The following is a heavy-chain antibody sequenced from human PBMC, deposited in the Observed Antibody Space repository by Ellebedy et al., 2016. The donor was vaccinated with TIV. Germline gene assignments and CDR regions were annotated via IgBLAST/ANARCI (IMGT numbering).Heavy chain of an antibody. CDR1: GVTFSSYW. CDR2: IKEDGSEK. CDR3: ARVPWGSGAVNWFDP. J-gene: IGHJ5*02. V-gene: IGHV3-7*01. D-gene: IGHD3-10*01. Sequence: PGGSLRLSCAASGVTFSSYWMSWVRQAPGKGLEWVANIKEDGSEKFYVDSGKGRFTISRDNAKNSLYLQINSLRAEDTAVYYCARVPWGSGAVNWFDPWGQGTLVTVSS.